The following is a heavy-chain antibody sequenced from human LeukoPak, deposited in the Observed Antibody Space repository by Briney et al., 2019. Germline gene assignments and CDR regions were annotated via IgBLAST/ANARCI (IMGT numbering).Heavy chain of an antibody. D-gene: IGHD3-22*01. CDR2: INPSGGST. Sequence: ASVKVSCKASGYTFTSYYMHWVRQAPGQGLEWMGIINPSGGSTSYAQKFQGRITMTRDTSTSTVYMELSSLRSEDTAVYYCARAYDSSGYYYPIEYFQHWGQGTLVTVSS. V-gene: IGHV1-46*01. CDR1: GYTFTSYY. CDR3: ARAYDSSGYYYPIEYFQH. J-gene: IGHJ1*01.